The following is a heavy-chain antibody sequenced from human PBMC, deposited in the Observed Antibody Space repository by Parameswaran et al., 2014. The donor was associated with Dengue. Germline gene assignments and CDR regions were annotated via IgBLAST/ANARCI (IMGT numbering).Heavy chain of an antibody. J-gene: IGHJ5*02. Sequence: WVRQAPGQGLEWMGWISAYNGNTNYAQKLQGRVTMTTDTSTSTAYMELRSLRSDDTAVYYCARDRRSSITIFGVVNWFDPWGQGTLVTVSS. V-gene: IGHV1-18*01. D-gene: IGHD3-3*01. CDR3: ARDRRSSITIFGVVNWFDP. CDR2: ISAYNGNT.